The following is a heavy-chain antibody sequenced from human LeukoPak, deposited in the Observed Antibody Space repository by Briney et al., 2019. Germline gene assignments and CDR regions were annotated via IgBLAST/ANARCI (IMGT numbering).Heavy chain of an antibody. CDR1: GGSISSYY. CDR3: ARARSVPAAIFTYYYYMDV. D-gene: IGHD2-2*01. CDR2: TYTSGST. V-gene: IGHV4-4*07. Sequence: SETLSLTCTVSGGSISSYYWSWIRQPAGKGLEWIGRTYTSGSTNYNPSLKSRVTMSVDTSKNQFSLKLSSVTAADTAVYYCARARSVPAAIFTYYYYMDVWGKGTTVTVSS. J-gene: IGHJ6*03.